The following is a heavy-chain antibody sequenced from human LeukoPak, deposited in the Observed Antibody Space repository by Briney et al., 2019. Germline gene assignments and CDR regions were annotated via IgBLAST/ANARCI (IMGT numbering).Heavy chain of an antibody. CDR1: GFSFSSYS. J-gene: IGHJ2*01. V-gene: IGHV3-48*01. Sequence: GGSLRLSCAASGFSFSSYSLNWVRQAPGKGLEWVAYISVGSTSTIYYADFVKGRFTISRDNAKNSLYLQMNSLRAEDTAVYYCARDLLGNWYFDLWGRGTLVTVSS. D-gene: IGHD3-16*01. CDR2: ISVGSTSTI. CDR3: ARDLLGNWYFDL.